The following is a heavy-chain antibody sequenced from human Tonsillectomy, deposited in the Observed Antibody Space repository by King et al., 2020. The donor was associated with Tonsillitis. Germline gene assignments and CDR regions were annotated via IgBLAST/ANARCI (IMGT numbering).Heavy chain of an antibody. CDR1: GGSITSYY. CDR2: IYHSGST. CDR3: ARLPLHYDILTGPGPNFDY. D-gene: IGHD3-9*01. J-gene: IGHJ4*02. Sequence: VQLQESGPGLVKPSGTLSLTCTVSGGSITSYYWSWIRQPPGKGLEWIGYIYHSGSTNYNPSLESRVTISIDTSKNHFSLKLNSVTAADTAVYYCARLPLHYDILTGPGPNFDYWGQGTRVTVSS. V-gene: IGHV4-59*08.